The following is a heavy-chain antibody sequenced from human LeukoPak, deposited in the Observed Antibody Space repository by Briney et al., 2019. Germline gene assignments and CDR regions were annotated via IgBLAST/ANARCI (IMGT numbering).Heavy chain of an antibody. CDR2: ISSSSSYI. Sequence: GGSLRLSCAASGFTFSSYSMNWVRQAPGQGLEWVSSISSSSSYIYYADPVKGRFTISRDNAKNSLYLQMNSLRAEDTAVYYCARVGYYGSSGYPPGYYYGMDVWGQGTTVTVSS. CDR1: GFTFSSYS. J-gene: IGHJ6*02. CDR3: ARVGYYGSSGYPPGYYYGMDV. V-gene: IGHV3-21*01. D-gene: IGHD3-22*01.